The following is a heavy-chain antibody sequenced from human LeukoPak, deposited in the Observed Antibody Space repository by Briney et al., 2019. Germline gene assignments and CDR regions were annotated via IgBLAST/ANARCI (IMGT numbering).Heavy chain of an antibody. Sequence: ASVKVSCKASGYTFTSYGITWVRQAPGQGLEWMGCISAYNGNTNYAQKLQGRVTMTTDRSTSTAYMELRSLRSDDTAVYYCARGPIIDIAIVPAADEYYYMDVWGKGTTVTVSS. V-gene: IGHV1-18*01. D-gene: IGHD2-2*01. CDR2: ISAYNGNT. CDR3: ARGPIIDIAIVPAADEYYYMDV. CDR1: GYTFTSYG. J-gene: IGHJ6*03.